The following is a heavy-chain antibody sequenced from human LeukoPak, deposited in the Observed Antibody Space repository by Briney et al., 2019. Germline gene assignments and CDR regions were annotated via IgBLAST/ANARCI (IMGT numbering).Heavy chain of an antibody. D-gene: IGHD2-2*01. CDR1: GFTFSSYW. CDR3: ARGARRGYCSSTSCYYY. CDR2: IKQDGSEK. Sequence: GGSLRLSCAASGFTFSSYWMSWVRQAPGKGLEWVANIKQDGSEKYYVDSVKGRFTISRDNDRNSLYLQMNSLRAEDTAVYYCARGARRGYCSSTSCYYYWGQGTLVTVSS. V-gene: IGHV3-7*03. J-gene: IGHJ4*02.